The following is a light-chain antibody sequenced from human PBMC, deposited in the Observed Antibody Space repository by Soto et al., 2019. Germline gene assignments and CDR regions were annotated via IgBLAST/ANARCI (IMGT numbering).Light chain of an antibody. CDR2: WVS. V-gene: IGKV4-1*01. J-gene: IGKJ1*01. CDR3: QQYHSAPQT. CDR1: QSVLFSPNNKNY. Sequence: DIVMTQSPDSLAVSLGERATINCKSSQSVLFSPNNKNYLAWYQQKPGQPPKLLIYWVSTRESGVPDRFSGSGSGTDFTLTISSLQAEDVALYYCQQYHSAPQTFGQGTKVEIK.